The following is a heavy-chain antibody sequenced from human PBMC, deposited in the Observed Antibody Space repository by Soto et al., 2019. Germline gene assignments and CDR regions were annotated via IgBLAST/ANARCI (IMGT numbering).Heavy chain of an antibody. Sequence: SETLSLTCTVSGGSIRSSNWWSWVRQPPGKGLEWIGEVYHSGSTNYNPSLKSRVTISVDKSKNQFSLNLSSVTAADTAVYYCAKMASGSSYFNYWGQGTLVTVSS. CDR3: AKMASGSSYFNY. J-gene: IGHJ4*02. V-gene: IGHV4-4*02. D-gene: IGHD6-6*01. CDR2: VYHSGST. CDR1: GGSIRSSNW.